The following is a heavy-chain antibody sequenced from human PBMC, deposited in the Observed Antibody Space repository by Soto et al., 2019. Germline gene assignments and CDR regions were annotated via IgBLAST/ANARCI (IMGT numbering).Heavy chain of an antibody. CDR1: GYTFTSYY. V-gene: IGHV1-46*01. CDR2: INPSGGST. Sequence: ASVKVSCKASGYTFTSYYMHWVRQAPGQGLEWMGIINPSGGSTSYAQKFKGRDTMTRDTSTSTVYMELSSLRSEDTAVYYCAGNLRPFYYYYCGMDVWGQGTTVTVSS. J-gene: IGHJ6*02. CDR3: AGNLRPFYYYYCGMDV.